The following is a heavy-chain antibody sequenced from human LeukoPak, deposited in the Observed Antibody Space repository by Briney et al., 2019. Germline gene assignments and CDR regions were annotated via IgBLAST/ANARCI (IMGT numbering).Heavy chain of an antibody. D-gene: IGHD5-12*01. J-gene: IGHJ4*02. CDR2: INPISGGT. CDR3: ASGYDWGAY. V-gene: IGHV1-2*02. CDR1: GYTFTGYD. Sequence: ASVKVSCKASGYTFTGYDMHWVRQAPGQGLEWMGWINPISGGTDYAQKFQGRVTLTTDASISTAYMEISRLRSDDTAVYFCASGYDWGAYWGQGTLVTVSS.